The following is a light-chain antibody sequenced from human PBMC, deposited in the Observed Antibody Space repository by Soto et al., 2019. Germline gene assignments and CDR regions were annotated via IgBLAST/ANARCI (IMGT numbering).Light chain of an antibody. Sequence: PGERGTLSCRASQSVSTYLAWYQQTPGQAPRLLIYDASNRATGIPARFSGSGSGTDFTLTISYIEPEDFAFYYCQQHSDWVTFGGGTKVEI. J-gene: IGKJ4*01. CDR2: DAS. CDR3: QQHSDWVT. CDR1: QSVSTY. V-gene: IGKV3-11*01.